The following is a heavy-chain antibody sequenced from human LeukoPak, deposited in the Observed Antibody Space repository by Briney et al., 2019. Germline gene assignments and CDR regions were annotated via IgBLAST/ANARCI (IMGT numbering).Heavy chain of an antibody. D-gene: IGHD5-18*01. CDR3: ARAGLWSRASFLDY. V-gene: IGHV4-34*01. J-gene: IGHJ4*02. CDR2: INHSGST. CDR1: GGSFSGYY. Sequence: SETLSLTCAVYGGSFSGYYWSWIRQPPGKGLEWIGEINHSGSTNYNPSLKSRVTISVDTSKNQFSLKLSSVTAADTAVYYCARAGLWSRASFLDYWGQGTLVTVFS.